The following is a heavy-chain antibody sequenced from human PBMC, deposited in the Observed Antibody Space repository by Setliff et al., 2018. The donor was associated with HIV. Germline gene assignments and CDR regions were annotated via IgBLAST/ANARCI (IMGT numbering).Heavy chain of an antibody. Sequence: SETLSLTCTVSGGSISSDSYYWSWIRQPAGKGLEWVGHIYTSGSTYNNPSLKSRVTISLATSKNQFSLKLSSVTAADTAVYFCAGSSPSVVDAFDIWGQGTTVTVSS. V-gene: IGHV4-61*09. CDR1: GGSISSDSYY. CDR2: IYTSGST. CDR3: AGSSPSVVDAFDI. J-gene: IGHJ3*02. D-gene: IGHD6-6*01.